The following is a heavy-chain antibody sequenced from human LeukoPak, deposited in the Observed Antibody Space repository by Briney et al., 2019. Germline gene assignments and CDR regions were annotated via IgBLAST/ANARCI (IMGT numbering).Heavy chain of an antibody. CDR2: IDPSGSYT. Sequence: GESLKISCKGSGYSFTSYWISWVRQMPGKGLEWMGRIDPSGSYTNYSPSFQGHVTISADKSISTAYLQWSSLKASDTAMYYCARWYYDGSGYSTLFDYWGQGTLVTVSS. D-gene: IGHD3-22*01. J-gene: IGHJ4*02. CDR3: ARWYYDGSGYSTLFDY. V-gene: IGHV5-10-1*01. CDR1: GYSFTSYW.